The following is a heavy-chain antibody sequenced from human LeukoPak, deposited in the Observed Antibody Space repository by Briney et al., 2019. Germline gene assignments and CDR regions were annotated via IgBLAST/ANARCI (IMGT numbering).Heavy chain of an antibody. V-gene: IGHV4-59*01. CDR2: INYSGST. D-gene: IGHD1-1*01. CDR3: ARWSADESWYYYYMDV. Sequence: SETLSLTCTVSGGSISNYYWTWIRQPPGKGLEWIGYINYSGSTNYKPSLKSRVTISVDTSKNQFSLKLSSVTAADTAVYYCARWSADESWYYYYMDVWGKGATVTVSS. J-gene: IGHJ6*03. CDR1: GGSISNYY.